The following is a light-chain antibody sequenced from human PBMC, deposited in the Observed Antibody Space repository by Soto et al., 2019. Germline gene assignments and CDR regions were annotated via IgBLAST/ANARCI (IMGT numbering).Light chain of an antibody. CDR1: SSDVGGYNY. J-gene: IGLJ7*01. CDR3: SSYTSSSTRV. Sequence: QSALTQPASVSGSPGQSITISCTGTSSDVGGYNYVSWYQQHPGKAPKLMIYEVSNRPSGVSNRFSGSKSGNTASLTISGLQAEDGADYYCSSYTSSSTRVFGGGTQPTVL. CDR2: EVS. V-gene: IGLV2-14*01.